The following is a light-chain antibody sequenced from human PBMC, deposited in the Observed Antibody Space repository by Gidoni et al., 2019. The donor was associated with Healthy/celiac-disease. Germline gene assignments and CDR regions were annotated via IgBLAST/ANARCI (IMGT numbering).Light chain of an antibody. CDR3: QSYDSSLSAL. CDR2: GNS. Sequence: SVLTQPPSVSVAPVLWVTISFTGSSSNIGAGYDVHWYQQLPGTAPKLLIYGNSNRPSGVPDRFSGSKSGTSASLAITGLKAEDEADYYCQSYDSSLSALFGGGTKLTVL. CDR1: SSNIGAGYD. J-gene: IGLJ2*01. V-gene: IGLV1-40*01.